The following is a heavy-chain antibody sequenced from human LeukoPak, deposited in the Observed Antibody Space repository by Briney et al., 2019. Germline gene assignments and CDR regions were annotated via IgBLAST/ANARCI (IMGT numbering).Heavy chain of an antibody. V-gene: IGHV4-61*08. Sequence: ASETLSLTCTVSGASVSSGGYYWSWLRQPPGKGLEWIGYIYYSGSTNYNPSLKSRVTISVDTSKNQFSPKVSSVTAADTAVYYCARRGGSGRSFDYWGQGTLVTVSS. CDR3: ARRGGSGRSFDY. J-gene: IGHJ4*02. CDR1: GASVSSGGYY. D-gene: IGHD3-10*01. CDR2: IYYSGST.